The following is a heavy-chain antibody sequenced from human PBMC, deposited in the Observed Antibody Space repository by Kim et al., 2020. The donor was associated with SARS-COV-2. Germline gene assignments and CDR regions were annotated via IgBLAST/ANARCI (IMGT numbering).Heavy chain of an antibody. CDR3: ARAGYYYDTSGYYYFDY. Sequence: ASVKVSCKSSGYSFTGYYMHWVRQAPGQGLEWMGRINPNSGGTNYAQKFQGRVTMTRDTSISTAYMELSRLRSDDTVVYYCARAGYYYDTSGYYYFDYWGRGTLVTVSS. J-gene: IGHJ4*02. V-gene: IGHV1-2*05. CDR2: INPNSGGT. D-gene: IGHD3-22*01. CDR1: GYSFTGYY.